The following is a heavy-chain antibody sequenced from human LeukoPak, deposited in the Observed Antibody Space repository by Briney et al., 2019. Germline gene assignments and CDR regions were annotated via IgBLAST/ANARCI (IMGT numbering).Heavy chain of an antibody. CDR1: GGSFSGYY. CDR3: ARQYSSSWTFDY. D-gene: IGHD6-13*01. J-gene: IGHJ4*02. V-gene: IGHV4-34*01. CDR2: INHSGST. Sequence: PSETLSLTCAVYGGSFSGYYWSWIRQPPGKGLEWIGEINHSGSTNYNPSLKSRVTISVDTSKNQFSLKLSSVTAADTAVYYCARQYSSSWTFDYWGQGTLVTVSS.